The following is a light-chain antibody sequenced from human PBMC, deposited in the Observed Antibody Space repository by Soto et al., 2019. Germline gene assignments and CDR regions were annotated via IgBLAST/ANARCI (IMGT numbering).Light chain of an antibody. V-gene: IGLV2-11*01. CDR2: EVS. CDR1: SSDVGGYYY. J-gene: IGLJ3*02. Sequence: QSALTQPRSMSGSPGHSVTISCTGSSSDVGGYYYVAWYQQHPGRAPELIISEVSKRPSGVPDRFSGSKSGNTASLTISGLQAEDEADYYCCSYAGSSTWVFGGGTKGTVL. CDR3: CSYAGSSTWV.